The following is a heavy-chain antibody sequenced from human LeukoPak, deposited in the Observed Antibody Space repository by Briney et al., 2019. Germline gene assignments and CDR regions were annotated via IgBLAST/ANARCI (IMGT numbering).Heavy chain of an antibody. D-gene: IGHD3-9*01. V-gene: IGHV3-21*01. CDR2: ISSSSSYI. Sequence: PGGSLRLSCAASGFTFSSYSMNWVRQAPGKGLEWVSFISSSSSYIYYADSVKGRFTISRDNAKNSLYLQMNSLRAEDTAVYYCARVIDILTGFRYYYYMDVWGKGTTVTISS. CDR3: ARVIDILTGFRYYYYMDV. CDR1: GFTFSSYS. J-gene: IGHJ6*03.